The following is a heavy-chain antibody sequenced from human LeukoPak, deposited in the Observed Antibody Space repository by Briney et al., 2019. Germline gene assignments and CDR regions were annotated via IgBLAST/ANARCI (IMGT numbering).Heavy chain of an antibody. CDR1: GGSISSYY. CDR2: IYYSGST. D-gene: IGHD3-3*01. CDR3: ARGDYDFWSGYLPLDY. J-gene: IGHJ4*02. Sequence: SETLSLTCTVSGGSISSYYWSWIRQPPGKGLEWIGYIYYSGSTNYNPSLKSRVTISVDTSKNQFSLKLSSVTTADTAVYYCARGDYDFWSGYLPLDYWGQGTLVTVSS. V-gene: IGHV4-59*01.